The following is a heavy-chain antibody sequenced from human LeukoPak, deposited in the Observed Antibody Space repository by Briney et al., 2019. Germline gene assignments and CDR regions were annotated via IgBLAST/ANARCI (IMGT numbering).Heavy chain of an antibody. V-gene: IGHV3-21*01. CDR3: ARDDWILNDAFDI. D-gene: IGHD3-9*01. Sequence: GGSLRLSCAASGFTFSSYSMNWVRQAPGKGLEWVSSISSSSSYIYYADSVKGRFTISRDNVKNSLYLQINSLRAEDTAVYYCARDDWILNDAFDIWGQGTRVTVSS. CDR2: ISSSSSYI. J-gene: IGHJ3*02. CDR1: GFTFSSYS.